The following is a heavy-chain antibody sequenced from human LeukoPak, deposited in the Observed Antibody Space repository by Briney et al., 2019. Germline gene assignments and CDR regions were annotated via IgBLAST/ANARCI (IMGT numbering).Heavy chain of an antibody. D-gene: IGHD3-16*01. Sequence: GGSLRLSCAASGFTFSSYAMSWVRQAPGKGLEWVSAISGSGGSTYYADSVKGRFTISRDNSKNTLYLQMNSLRAEDTAVYYRAKDLTLLGWFDPWGQGTLVTVSS. J-gene: IGHJ5*02. CDR3: AKDLTLLGWFDP. CDR2: ISGSGGST. CDR1: GFTFSSYA. V-gene: IGHV3-23*01.